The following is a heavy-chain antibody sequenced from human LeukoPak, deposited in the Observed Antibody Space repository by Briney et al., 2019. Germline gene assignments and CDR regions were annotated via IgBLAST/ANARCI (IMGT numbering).Heavy chain of an antibody. D-gene: IGHD3-22*01. Sequence: GGSLRLSCAASGFTFSGSVMHWVRQASGKGLEWVGRIRSKANSYATAYAASVKGRFTISRDDSKNMAYLQMTSLKTEDTAVYYCTSHIDYYDSSGQHYWGQGTLVTVSS. J-gene: IGHJ4*02. CDR1: GFTFSGSV. CDR2: IRSKANSYAT. CDR3: TSHIDYYDSSGQHY. V-gene: IGHV3-73*01.